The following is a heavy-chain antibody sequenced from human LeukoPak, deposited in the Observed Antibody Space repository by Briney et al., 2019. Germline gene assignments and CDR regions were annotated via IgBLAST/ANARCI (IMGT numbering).Heavy chain of an antibody. CDR1: GFTFSSYG. D-gene: IGHD5-18*01. CDR2: IRYDGSNK. J-gene: IGHJ4*02. CDR3: ARGGIELYFY. Sequence: HPGGSLRLSCAASGFTFSSYGMHWVRQAPGKGLEWVAFIRYDGSNKYYVDSVKGRFTISRDNAKNSLYLQMNSLRAEDTAVYYCARGGIELYFYWGQGTLVTVSS. V-gene: IGHV3-30*02.